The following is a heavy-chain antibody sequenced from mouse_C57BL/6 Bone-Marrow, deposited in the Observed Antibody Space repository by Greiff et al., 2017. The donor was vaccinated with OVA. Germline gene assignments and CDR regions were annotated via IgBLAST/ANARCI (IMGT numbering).Heavy chain of an antibody. Sequence: EVKLMESGAELVRPGSSVKMSCKTSGYTFTSYGINWVKQRPGQGLEWIGYIYIGNGYTEYNEKFKGKATLTSDTSSSTAYMQLSSLTSEDSAIYFCASLITTVVAVDYAMDYWGQGTSVTVSS. CDR1: GYTFTSYG. J-gene: IGHJ4*01. V-gene: IGHV1-58*01. CDR3: ASLITTVVAVDYAMDY. D-gene: IGHD1-1*01. CDR2: IYIGNGYT.